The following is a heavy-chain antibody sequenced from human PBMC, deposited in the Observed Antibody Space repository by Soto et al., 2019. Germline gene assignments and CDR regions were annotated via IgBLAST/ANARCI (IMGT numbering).Heavy chain of an antibody. D-gene: IGHD3-3*02. CDR1: GYNFRSYG. CDR3: ARHYHLGPRPGYGIAV. Sequence: QVHLVQSGAEVRKPGASVKVSCKTSGYNFRSYGVSWVRQAPGQGFEWLGWISPYTDQTDYAQKVQGRLTLTTKTSTSTFYMNLRTLTSADTAVYYCARHYHLGPRPGYGIAVWAQGTTVIVSS. J-gene: IGHJ6*02. CDR2: ISPYTDQT. V-gene: IGHV1-18*01.